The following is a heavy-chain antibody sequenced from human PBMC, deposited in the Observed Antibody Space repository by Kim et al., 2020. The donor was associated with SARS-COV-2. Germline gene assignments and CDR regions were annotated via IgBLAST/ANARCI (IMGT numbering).Heavy chain of an antibody. J-gene: IGHJ6*02. CDR1: GGSISSGGYY. D-gene: IGHD3-16*01. CDR2: IYYSGST. V-gene: IGHV4-31*03. Sequence: SETLSLTCTVSGGSISSGGYYWSWIRQHPGKGLEWIGYIYYSGSTYYNPSLKSRVTISVDTSKNQFSLKLSSVTAADTAVYYCARVRGDKYHSPRGRHGMDVWGQGTTVTVSS. CDR3: ARVRGDKYHSPRGRHGMDV.